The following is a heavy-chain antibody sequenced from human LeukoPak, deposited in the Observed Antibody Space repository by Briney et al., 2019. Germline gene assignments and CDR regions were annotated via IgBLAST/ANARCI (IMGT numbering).Heavy chain of an antibody. Sequence: GGSLRLSCAASGFTFSSYAMSWVRQAPGKGLEWVSAISGSGGSTYYSDSVKGRFTISRDNSRTTLFLQMSSLRAEDTAVYYCAKISYDSGGYYSSLDYWGQGTLVTVSS. D-gene: IGHD3-22*01. CDR3: AKISYDSGGYYSSLDY. CDR2: ISGSGGST. CDR1: GFTFSSYA. V-gene: IGHV3-23*01. J-gene: IGHJ4*02.